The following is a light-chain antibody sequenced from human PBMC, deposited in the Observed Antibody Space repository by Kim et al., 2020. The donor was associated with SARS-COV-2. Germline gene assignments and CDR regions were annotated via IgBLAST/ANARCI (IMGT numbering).Light chain of an antibody. J-gene: IGKJ5*01. CDR2: GAS. Sequence: SVSPGERATLSFRASQGISSNLAWYQQKPGQAPRLLIYGASTRATDIPARFSGSGSGTEFTLTISSLQSEDFAVYYCQQYNNWPITFGQGTRLEIK. V-gene: IGKV3-15*01. CDR1: QGISSN. CDR3: QQYNNWPIT.